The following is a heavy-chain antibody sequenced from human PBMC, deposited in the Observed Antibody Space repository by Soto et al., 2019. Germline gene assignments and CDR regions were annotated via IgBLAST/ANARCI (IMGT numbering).Heavy chain of an antibody. V-gene: IGHV1-69*01. D-gene: IGHD5-12*01. J-gene: IGHJ6*02. CDR1: GGTFSSYA. CDR2: IIPIFGTA. CDR3: AREVVAPSPYYYYCMDV. Sequence: QVQLVQSGAEVKKPGSSVKVSCKASGGTFSSYAISWVRQAPGQGLEWMGGIIPIFGTANYAQKFQGRVTITADESTSTDYMELSSLRSEGTAVYYCAREVVAPSPYYYYCMDVWGQGTTVTVSS.